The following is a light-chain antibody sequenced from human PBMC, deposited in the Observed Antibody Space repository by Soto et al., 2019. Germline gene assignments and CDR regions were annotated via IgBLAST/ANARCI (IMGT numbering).Light chain of an antibody. Sequence: DIQMTQSSSSLSASVGDRVTINCRASQTINTYLNWYQQKPGQAPKVLIFSASTLQAGVPSRFRGSGSGTEFILTISSLQPEDFATYYCQQSYSSPPWTFGQGTKVQIK. V-gene: IGKV1-39*01. CDR1: QTINTY. CDR3: QQSYSSPPWT. J-gene: IGKJ1*01. CDR2: SAS.